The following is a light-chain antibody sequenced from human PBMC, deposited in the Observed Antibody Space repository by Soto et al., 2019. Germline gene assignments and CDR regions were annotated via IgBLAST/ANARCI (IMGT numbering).Light chain of an antibody. CDR2: EAS. V-gene: IGKV3-20*01. Sequence: EVVLTQSPGTLSLSPGDRATISCRASQSVRSSHLAWYQQKPGQAPGLLIFEASSRATGVPDRFSGSGSGTDFTLTISRLEPEDFAVYYCQQYGSSPYTFGQGTKLEIK. CDR1: QSVRSSH. CDR3: QQYGSSPYT. J-gene: IGKJ2*01.